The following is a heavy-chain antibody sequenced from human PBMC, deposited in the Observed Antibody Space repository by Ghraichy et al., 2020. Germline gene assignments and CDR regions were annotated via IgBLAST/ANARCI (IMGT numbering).Heavy chain of an antibody. J-gene: IGHJ4*02. D-gene: IGHD2-21*01. CDR3: AREGGSMKTVVIGFDY. V-gene: IGHV3-7*03. Sequence: GSLNISCAASGFTFSDYYMTWVRQAPGRGLEWLANIRHDGRETFYVDSVKGRFTISRDNSKNSLYLQMHSLRAEDTAVYYCAREGGSMKTVVIGFDYWGQGTLVGVSS. CDR1: GFTFSDYY. CDR2: IRHDGRET.